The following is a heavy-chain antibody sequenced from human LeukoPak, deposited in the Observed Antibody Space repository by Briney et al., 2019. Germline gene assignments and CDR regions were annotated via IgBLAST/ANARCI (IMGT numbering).Heavy chain of an antibody. D-gene: IGHD1-26*01. J-gene: IGHJ3*02. CDR3: AKDLPGAQHWGGAFDI. CDR2: ISSSGSTI. Sequence: SGGSLRLSCAASGFTFSDYYMSWIRQAPGKGLEWVSYISSSGSTIYYADSVKGRFTISRDNAKNSLYLQMNSLRAEDTAVYYCAKDLPGAQHWGGAFDIWGQGTMVTVSS. V-gene: IGHV3-11*01. CDR1: GFTFSDYY.